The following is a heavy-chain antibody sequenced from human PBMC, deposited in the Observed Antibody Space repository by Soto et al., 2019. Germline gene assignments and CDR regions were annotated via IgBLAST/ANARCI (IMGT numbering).Heavy chain of an antibody. Sequence: PSETLSLTCTVSGGSISSYYWSWIRQPPGKGLEWIGYIYYSGSTNYNPSLKSRVTISVDTSKNQFSLKLSSVTAADPAVYYCARVDILTGYFTIDYWGQGTLVTVPQ. V-gene: IGHV4-59*01. CDR1: GGSISSYY. D-gene: IGHD3-9*01. J-gene: IGHJ4*02. CDR3: ARVDILTGYFTIDY. CDR2: IYYSGST.